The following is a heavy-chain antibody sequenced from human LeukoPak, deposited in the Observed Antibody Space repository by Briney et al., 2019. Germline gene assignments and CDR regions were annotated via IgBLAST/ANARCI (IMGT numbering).Heavy chain of an antibody. V-gene: IGHV4-34*01. Sequence: SETLSLTCAVYGGSFSGYYWSWIRQPPGKGLEWIGEINDSGSTKYNPSLKSRVTISIDTSKNQFSLKVTSVTAADTAVYYCARVKDPGGYYYYYYMDVWGKGTTVTVSS. CDR1: GGSFSGYY. CDR3: ARVKDPGGYYYYYYMDV. D-gene: IGHD3-16*01. CDR2: INDSGST. J-gene: IGHJ6*03.